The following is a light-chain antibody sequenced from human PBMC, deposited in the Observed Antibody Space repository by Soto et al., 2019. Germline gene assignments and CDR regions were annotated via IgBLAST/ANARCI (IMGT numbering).Light chain of an antibody. Sequence: QSVLTQPPSVSGAPGQRVIISCTGSSSNIGAGYDVHWYQQFPGTAPKLLIYGNINRPSGVPDRFSGSRSGTSASLTITGLQAGDEADYYCAAWDDSLNGLVFGGGTKVTVL. CDR3: AAWDDSLNGLV. CDR2: GNI. CDR1: SSNIGAGYD. J-gene: IGLJ3*02. V-gene: IGLV1-40*01.